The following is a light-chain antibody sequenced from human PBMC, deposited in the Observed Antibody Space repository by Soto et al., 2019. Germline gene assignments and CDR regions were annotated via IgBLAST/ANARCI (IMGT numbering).Light chain of an antibody. CDR2: GAS. V-gene: IGKV3-15*01. J-gene: IGKJ4*01. CDR1: QSISSSY. Sequence: EIVLTQSPGTLSLSPGERATLSCRASQSISSSYLAWYQQKRGQAPRLLIYGASTRATGIPARFSGSGSGTEFTLTISSLQSEDFTVYYCQQYNNWPLTFGGGTKVDIK. CDR3: QQYNNWPLT.